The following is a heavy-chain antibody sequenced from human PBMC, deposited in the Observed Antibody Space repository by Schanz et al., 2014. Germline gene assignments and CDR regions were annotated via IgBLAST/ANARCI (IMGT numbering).Heavy chain of an antibody. D-gene: IGHD6-13*01. J-gene: IGHJ6*02. Sequence: VQLEESGGGVVQPGGSLRLSCVASGFSFSGFAVHWVRQAPGKGLEWVSAISGRGGRTYYADSVKGRFTISRDNSKNTLYLQMNSLRAEDTAVYYCARDRQQLVGRIGYYYGMDVWGQGTTVTVSS. CDR2: ISGRGGRT. V-gene: IGHV3-23*04. CDR3: ARDRQQLVGRIGYYYGMDV. CDR1: GFSFSGFA.